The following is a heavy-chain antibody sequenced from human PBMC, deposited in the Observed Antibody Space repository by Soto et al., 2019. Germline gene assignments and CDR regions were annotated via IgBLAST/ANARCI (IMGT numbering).Heavy chain of an antibody. D-gene: IGHD3-3*02. CDR2: ISSSSSYI. V-gene: IGHV3-21*01. CDR3: ARVSGSISIYYFYY. CDR1: GFTFSSYS. Sequence: EVHLVESGGGLVKPGGSLRLSCAASGFTFSSYSMNWVRQAPGKGLEWFSSISSSSSYIYYAASVKGRFTISRDNAKNSLYLQINFLRAEHSAVYYCARVSGSISIYYFYYWAQGPLFTVSS. J-gene: IGHJ4*02.